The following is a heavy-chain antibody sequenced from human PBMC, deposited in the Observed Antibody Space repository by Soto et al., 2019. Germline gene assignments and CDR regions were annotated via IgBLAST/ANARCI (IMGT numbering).Heavy chain of an antibody. V-gene: IGHV3-21*01. CDR2: ISSSSSYI. Sequence: PGGALRLSXAASGFTFSSDSMNWVRQAPGKGLEWVSSISSSSSYIYYADSVKGRFTISRDNAKNSLYLQMNSLRAEDTAVYYCARVTITIFMDVWGQGTTVTVSS. J-gene: IGHJ6*02. CDR1: GFTFSSDS. D-gene: IGHD5-12*01. CDR3: ARVTITIFMDV.